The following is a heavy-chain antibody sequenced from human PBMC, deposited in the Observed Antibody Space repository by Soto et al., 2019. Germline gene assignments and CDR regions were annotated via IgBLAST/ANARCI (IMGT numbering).Heavy chain of an antibody. Sequence: QVQLVQSGAEVRKPGASVNISCWASGFKFGDNLINWVRQAPGLSLEWMGWINPDNGTTRYSQTFQGRVTISRHSAASIAYGEVTVLTSHDTPVYYCARDFLSVGPRANDAFDVWGQGTMVSVSS. J-gene: IGHJ3*01. V-gene: IGHV1-3*01. CDR2: INPDNGTT. CDR3: ARDFLSVGPRANDAFDV. CDR1: GFKFGDNL.